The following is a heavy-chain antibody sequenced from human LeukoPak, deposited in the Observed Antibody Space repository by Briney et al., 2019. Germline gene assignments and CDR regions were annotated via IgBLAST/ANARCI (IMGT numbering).Heavy chain of an antibody. J-gene: IGHJ4*02. CDR3: AKDPGYSSGWSFDY. D-gene: IGHD6-19*01. CDR1: GFTFSSYA. Sequence: PGGSLRLSCAASGFTFSSYAMSWVRQAPGKGLEWVSAISSSGGSTYYADSVKGRFTISRDNSKNTLYLQMNSLRAEDTAVYYCAKDPGYSSGWSFDYWGQGTLVTVSS. CDR2: ISSSGGST. V-gene: IGHV3-23*01.